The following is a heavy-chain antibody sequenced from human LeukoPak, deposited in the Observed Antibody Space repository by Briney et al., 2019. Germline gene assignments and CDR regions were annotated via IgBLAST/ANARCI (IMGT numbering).Heavy chain of an antibody. CDR1: GFTLSSYS. Sequence: PGGSLRLSCAASGFTLSSYSMNWVRQAPGKGLEWVSSISSSSSYIYYADSVKGRFTISRDNAKNSLYLQMNSLRAEDTAVYYCARDVIVGATTGRSWWFDPWGQGTLVTVSS. CDR2: ISSSSSYI. D-gene: IGHD1-26*01. V-gene: IGHV3-21*01. J-gene: IGHJ5*02. CDR3: ARDVIVGATTGRSWWFDP.